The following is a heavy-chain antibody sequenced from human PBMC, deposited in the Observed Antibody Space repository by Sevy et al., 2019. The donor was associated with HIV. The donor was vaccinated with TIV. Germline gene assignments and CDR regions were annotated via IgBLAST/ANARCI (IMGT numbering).Heavy chain of an antibody. Sequence: ASVKVSCKASGFTFTSSAVQWVRQARGQRLEWIGWIVVGSGNTNYAQKFQERVTITRDMSTSTAYMELSRLRSEDTAVYYCAAVGGFFGDFDYWGQGTLVTVSS. V-gene: IGHV1-58*01. J-gene: IGHJ4*02. CDR3: AAVGGFFGDFDY. D-gene: IGHD2-15*01. CDR2: IVVGSGNT. CDR1: GFTFTSSA.